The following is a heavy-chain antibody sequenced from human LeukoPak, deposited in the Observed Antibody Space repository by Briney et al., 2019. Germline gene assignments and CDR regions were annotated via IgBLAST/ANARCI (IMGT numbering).Heavy chain of an antibody. CDR1: GGSISSYY. V-gene: IGHV4-4*07. CDR2: IYTSGST. J-gene: IGHJ4*02. CDR3: ARHCSGGSCYKAFDY. Sequence: KPSETLSLTCTVSGGSISSYYWSWIRQPAGKGLEWIGRIYTSGSTNYNPSLKSRVTMSVDTSKNQFSLKLSSVTAADTAVYYCARHCSGGSCYKAFDYWGQGTLVTVSS. D-gene: IGHD2-15*01.